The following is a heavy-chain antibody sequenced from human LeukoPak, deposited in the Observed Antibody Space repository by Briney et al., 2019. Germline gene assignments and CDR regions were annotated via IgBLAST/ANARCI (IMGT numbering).Heavy chain of an antibody. D-gene: IGHD4-17*01. V-gene: IGHV4-59*12. Sequence: PSETLSLTCTVSGGSISSYYWSWIRQPPGKGLEWIGYIYYSGSTHYNPSLKSRSTILVDTSKNQFFLNLSSVTAADTAVYYCVRGFDYGFYDWGQGTLVTVSS. J-gene: IGHJ4*02. CDR1: GGSISSYY. CDR2: IYYSGST. CDR3: VRGFDYGFYD.